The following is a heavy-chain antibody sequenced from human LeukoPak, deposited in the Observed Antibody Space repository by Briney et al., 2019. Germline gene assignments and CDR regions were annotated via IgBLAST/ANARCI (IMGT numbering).Heavy chain of an antibody. CDR3: ARQDYYDSTGYYLDY. D-gene: IGHD3-22*01. J-gene: IGHJ4*02. CDR1: GYTFTIYD. V-gene: IGHV1-18*01. Sequence: ASVKVSCKASGYTFTIYDITWVRQAPGQGLEWMGWISGYSGNPNYAQKFQGRVTMTTDTSTNTAYMELRSLRSDDTAVYYCARQDYYDSTGYYLDYWGRGTLVTVSS. CDR2: ISGYSGNP.